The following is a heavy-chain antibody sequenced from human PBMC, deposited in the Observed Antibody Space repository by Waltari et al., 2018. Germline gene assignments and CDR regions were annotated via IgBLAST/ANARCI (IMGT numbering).Heavy chain of an antibody. Sequence: QVQLVESGGGVVQPGRSLRLSCAASGFSFSSYAMHWVRQAPGKGLEWVAVISYDGSNKYYADSVKGRFTISRDNSKNTLYLQMNSLRAEDTAVYYCARDLASPGGPWGQGTLVTVSS. CDR3: ARDLASPGGP. V-gene: IGHV3-30-3*01. J-gene: IGHJ5*02. CDR2: ISYDGSNK. D-gene: IGHD3-10*01. CDR1: GFSFSSYA.